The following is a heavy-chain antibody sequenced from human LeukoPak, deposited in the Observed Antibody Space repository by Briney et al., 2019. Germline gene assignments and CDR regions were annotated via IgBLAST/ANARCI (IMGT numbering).Heavy chain of an antibody. Sequence: SGTLSLTCAVSGGSISSSNWWSWVRQPPGKGLEWIGEIYHSGSTNYNPSLKSRVTISVDKSKNQFSLKLSSVTAADTAVYYCARGKVPRPGIAAAGHWYFDLWGRGTLVTVSS. CDR2: IYHSGST. D-gene: IGHD6-13*01. CDR1: GGSISSSNW. CDR3: ARGKVPRPGIAAAGHWYFDL. J-gene: IGHJ2*01. V-gene: IGHV4-4*02.